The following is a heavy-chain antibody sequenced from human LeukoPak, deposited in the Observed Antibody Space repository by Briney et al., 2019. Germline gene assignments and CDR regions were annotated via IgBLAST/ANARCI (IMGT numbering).Heavy chain of an antibody. CDR2: INHSGST. D-gene: IGHD3-16*01. CDR1: GGSFSGYY. V-gene: IGHV4-34*01. Sequence: SKTLSLTCAVYGGSFSGYYWSWIRQPPGKGLEWIGEINHSGSTNYNPSLKSRVTISVDTSKNQFSLKLSSVTAADTAVYYCASSWGPPQPPFDYWGQGALVTVSS. J-gene: IGHJ4*02. CDR3: ASSWGPPQPPFDY.